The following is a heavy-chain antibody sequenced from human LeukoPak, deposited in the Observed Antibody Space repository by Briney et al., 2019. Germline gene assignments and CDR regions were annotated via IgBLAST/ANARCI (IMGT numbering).Heavy chain of an antibody. J-gene: IGHJ6*03. CDR2: IYYSGST. D-gene: IGHD2-15*01. V-gene: IGHV4-59*08. Sequence: PSETLSLTCTVSSGSISSYYWSWIRQPPGKALEYIGYIYYSGSTNYNPSLKSRVTISIDTSKNQFSLKLSSVTAADRAVYYCARQYCTGGSCYFNSGYYYHIDVWGKGTTVTVSS. CDR1: SGSISSYY. CDR3: ARQYCTGGSCYFNSGYYYHIDV.